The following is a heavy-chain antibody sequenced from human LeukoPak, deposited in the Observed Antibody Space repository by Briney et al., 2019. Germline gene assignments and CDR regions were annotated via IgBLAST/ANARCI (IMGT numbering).Heavy chain of an antibody. D-gene: IGHD5-18*01. J-gene: IGHJ4*02. CDR3: AGDRYGYFAPDY. V-gene: IGHV3-48*01. CDR2: ISSSSSPI. Sequence: GGSLRLSCAASGFTFSSYSMNWVRQAPGKGLEWVSYISSSSSPIYFADSVKGRFTISRDNAKNSLYLQMNSLRAEDTAVYYCAGDRYGYFAPDYWGQGTLVTVSS. CDR1: GFTFSSYS.